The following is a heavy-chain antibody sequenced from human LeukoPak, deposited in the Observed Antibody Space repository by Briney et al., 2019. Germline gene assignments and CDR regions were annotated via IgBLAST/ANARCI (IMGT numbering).Heavy chain of an antibody. D-gene: IGHD6-13*01. V-gene: IGHV4-4*07. Sequence: SETLSLTCTVSGGSISSYYWSWIRQPAGKGLEWIGRIHTSGSTNYNPSLKSRVTMSVDTSKNQFSLKLSSVTAADTAVYYCARVVRIAAALDWFDPWGQGTLVTVSS. CDR2: IHTSGST. J-gene: IGHJ5*02. CDR1: GGSISSYY. CDR3: ARVVRIAAALDWFDP.